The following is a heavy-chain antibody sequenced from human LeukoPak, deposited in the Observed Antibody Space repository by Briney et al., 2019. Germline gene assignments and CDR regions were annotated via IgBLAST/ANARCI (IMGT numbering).Heavy chain of an antibody. CDR3: AKDGADMGDYSNDFDY. CDR2: IRYDGSNT. CDR1: GFIFNTYG. V-gene: IGHV3-30*02. J-gene: IGHJ4*02. Sequence: PGGSLRLSCAASGFIFNTYGMHWVRQAPGKGLDWVAFIRYDGSNTYYADSVKGRFIISRDNSKNTLYLQMNSLRAEDTAVYYCAKDGADMGDYSNDFDYWGQGTLVTVSS. D-gene: IGHD4-11*01.